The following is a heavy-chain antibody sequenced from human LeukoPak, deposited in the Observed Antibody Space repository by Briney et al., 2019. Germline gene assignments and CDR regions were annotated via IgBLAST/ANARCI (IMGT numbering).Heavy chain of an antibody. V-gene: IGHV3-23*01. Sequence: GGSLRLSCAASGFTFSSYAIYWVRQAQGKGLEWVSAISGSGGSIYYTDSVKGRFTISRDNSKNKVYLQMNSLRAEDTALYYCAKGANSNFRTADRLDPWGQGTLVTVSS. D-gene: IGHD3/OR15-3a*01. CDR2: ISGSGGSI. CDR1: GFTFSSYA. CDR3: AKGANSNFRTADRLDP. J-gene: IGHJ5*02.